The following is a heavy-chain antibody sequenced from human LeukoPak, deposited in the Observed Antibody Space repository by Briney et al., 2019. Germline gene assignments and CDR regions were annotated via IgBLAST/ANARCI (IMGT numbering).Heavy chain of an antibody. CDR3: TRNDYGDCVFDF. V-gene: IGHV4-61*08. Sequence: SETLSLTCTVSGDSVSSGDYYWSWIRQPPGKGLEWIGYIYYSGSTNYNPSLKSRVTISVDTSKNQFSLKLSSVTAADTAVYYCTRNDYGDCVFDFWGQGTPVT. D-gene: IGHD4-17*01. J-gene: IGHJ4*02. CDR1: GDSVSSGDYY. CDR2: IYYSGST.